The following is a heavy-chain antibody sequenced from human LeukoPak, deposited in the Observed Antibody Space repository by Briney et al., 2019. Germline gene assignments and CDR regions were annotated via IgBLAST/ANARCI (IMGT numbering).Heavy chain of an antibody. V-gene: IGHV1-69*13. CDR1: GGTFSSYA. D-gene: IGHD5-24*01. Sequence: SVNVSCKASGGTFSSYAISWVRQAPGQGLEWMGGIIPIYGKANYAQKFQGRVTITADESTSTAYMELSSLRSEDTAVYYCARVGRWLQFSRSAFDIWGQGTMVTVSS. CDR3: ARVGRWLQFSRSAFDI. J-gene: IGHJ3*02. CDR2: IIPIYGKA.